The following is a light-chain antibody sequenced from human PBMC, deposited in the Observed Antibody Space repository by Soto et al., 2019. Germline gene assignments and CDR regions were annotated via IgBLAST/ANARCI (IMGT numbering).Light chain of an antibody. Sequence: QSALTQPRSVSGSPGQSVTISCTGSSSDVGGHDYVSWYQQHPGRAPRLMIYDVHKRPSGVPDRFSGSKSGNTASLTISGLQAEDDANYYCCSYAGTKTVLVFGGGTQLTVL. CDR2: DVH. CDR3: CSYAGTKTVLV. J-gene: IGLJ7*01. CDR1: SSDVGGHDY. V-gene: IGLV2-11*01.